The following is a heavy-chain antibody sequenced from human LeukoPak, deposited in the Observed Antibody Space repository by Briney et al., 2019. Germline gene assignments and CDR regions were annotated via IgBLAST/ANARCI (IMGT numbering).Heavy chain of an antibody. Sequence: GGSLRLSCAASGFTFSSYSMTWVRQAPGKGLEWVSYITSDSRTIDYADSVRGRFTISRDNAKNSLYLQMNSLRVEDTAVYYCARGDGAMAFDYWGQGALVTVSS. CDR1: GFTFSSYS. CDR3: ARGDGAMAFDY. J-gene: IGHJ4*02. CDR2: ITSDSRTI. V-gene: IGHV3-48*01. D-gene: IGHD5-18*01.